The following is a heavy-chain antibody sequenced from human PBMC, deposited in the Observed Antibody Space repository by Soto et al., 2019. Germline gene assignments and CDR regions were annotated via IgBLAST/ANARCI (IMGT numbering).Heavy chain of an antibody. V-gene: IGHV1-24*01. CDR3: ATGGLTHVVVVAATPFDY. CDR1: GYTLTELS. CDR2: FDPKDGET. D-gene: IGHD2-15*01. J-gene: IGHJ4*02. Sequence: QVQLVQSGAEVKKPGASVKVSCKVSGYTLTELSMHWVRQAPGKGLEWMGGFDPKDGETIYAQKFQGRVTMTEDTSTDTAYMELSSLRSEDTAVYYCATGGLTHVVVVAATPFDYWGQGTLVTVSS.